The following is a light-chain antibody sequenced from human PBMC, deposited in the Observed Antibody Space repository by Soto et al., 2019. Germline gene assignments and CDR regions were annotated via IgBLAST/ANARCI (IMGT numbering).Light chain of an antibody. J-gene: IGKJ5*01. CDR3: QQYNNWPFS. CDR1: QGVTTN. V-gene: IGKV3-15*01. Sequence: EIVMTQSPSTLFVSPGDRAILSCRAGQGVTTNFAWYQQKSGQSPRLLIYDVSIRATGVPARFSGTGSETDFTLTISGLQSEDSAVYFCQQYNNWPFSFGQGTRLEIK. CDR2: DVS.